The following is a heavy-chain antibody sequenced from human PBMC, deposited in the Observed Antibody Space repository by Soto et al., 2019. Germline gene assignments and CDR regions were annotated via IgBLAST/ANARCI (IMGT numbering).Heavy chain of an antibody. D-gene: IGHD3-22*01. J-gene: IGHJ3*02. CDR1: GGTFSSYA. V-gene: IGHV1-69*06. CDR2: IIPIFGTA. Sequence: SVKVSCKASGGTFSSYAISWVRQAPGQGLEWMGGIIPIFGTANYAQKFQGRVTITADKSTSTAYMELSSLRSEDTAVYYCAREIPDYYDSSGPGSAFDIWGQGTMVTVSS. CDR3: AREIPDYYDSSGPGSAFDI.